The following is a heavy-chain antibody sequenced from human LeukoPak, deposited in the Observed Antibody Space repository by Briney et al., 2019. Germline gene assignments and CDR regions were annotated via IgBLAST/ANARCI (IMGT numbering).Heavy chain of an antibody. D-gene: IGHD3-10*01. CDR1: GYTFTNYG. V-gene: IGHV1-69*05. CDR3: AGPRAYGSGSYYTLDFDY. J-gene: IGHJ4*02. CDR2: IIPIFGTA. Sequence: SVKVSCKASGYTFTNYGISWVRQAPGQGLEWMGRIIPIFGTANYAQKFQGRVTITTDESTSTAYMELSSLRSEDTAVDYCAGPRAYGSGSYYTLDFDYWGQGTLVTVSS.